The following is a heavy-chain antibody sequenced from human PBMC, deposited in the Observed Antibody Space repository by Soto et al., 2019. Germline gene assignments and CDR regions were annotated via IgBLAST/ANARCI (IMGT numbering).Heavy chain of an antibody. D-gene: IGHD6-13*01. CDR2: ISYDGSNK. CDR1: GFTFSSYA. J-gene: IGHJ4*02. Sequence: PGGSLRLSCAASGFTFSSYAMHWVRQAPGKGLEWVAVISYDGSNKYYADSVKGRFTISRDNSKNTLYLQMDSLRAEDTAVYYCAKGATSSWYGGQFDCWGQGTQVTVSS. CDR3: AKGATSSWYGGQFDC. V-gene: IGHV3-30-3*01.